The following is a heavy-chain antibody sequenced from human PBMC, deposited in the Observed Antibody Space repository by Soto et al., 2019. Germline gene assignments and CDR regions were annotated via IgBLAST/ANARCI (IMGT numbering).Heavy chain of an antibody. CDR3: ARAEPAARAYYYYGMDV. CDR2: IYYSGST. V-gene: IGHV4-39*01. D-gene: IGHD2-2*01. J-gene: IGHJ6*02. Sequence: SETLSLTCSVSGGSIISSSYYWGWIRQPPGKGLEWIGSIYYSGSTYYNPSLKSRVTISVDTSKNQFSLKLSSVTAADTAVYYCARAEPAARAYYYYGMDVWGQGTTVTVSS. CDR1: GGSIISSSYY.